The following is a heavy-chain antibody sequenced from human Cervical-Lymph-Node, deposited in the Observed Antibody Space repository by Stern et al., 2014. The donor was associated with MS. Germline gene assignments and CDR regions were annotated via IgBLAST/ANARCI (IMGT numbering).Heavy chain of an antibody. Sequence: DQLVESGGGVVQPGRSLRLSCAASGFSFSSYTMHWVRQAPGKGLEWVAAISFDGRNKYYADSVRGRFTISRDTSNNTLFLQMSTLRTEDTAVFYCASPPPFDFWGQGTLVAVSS. CDR3: ASPPPFDF. J-gene: IGHJ4*02. CDR2: ISFDGRNK. CDR1: GFSFSSYT. V-gene: IGHV3-30*14.